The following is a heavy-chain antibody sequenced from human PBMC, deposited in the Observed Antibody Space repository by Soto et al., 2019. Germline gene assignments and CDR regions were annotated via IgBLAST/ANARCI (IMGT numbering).Heavy chain of an antibody. CDR1: GYTFTSYS. J-gene: IGHJ4*02. Sequence: ASVKVSCKASGYTFTSYSVHWLRQAPGQRLEWMGWINAGNGNTEFSQKFQGRVTSTRDTSASTVYMELSSLRSEDTAVYYCARVRNAVADFDYWGQGTVVTVSS. V-gene: IGHV1-3*01. CDR2: INAGNGNT. D-gene: IGHD6-19*01. CDR3: ARVRNAVADFDY.